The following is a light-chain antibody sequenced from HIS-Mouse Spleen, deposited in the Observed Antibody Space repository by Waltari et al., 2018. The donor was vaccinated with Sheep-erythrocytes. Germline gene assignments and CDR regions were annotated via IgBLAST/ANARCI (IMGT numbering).Light chain of an antibody. CDR1: QCVSST. CDR3: QQYNNWPPLT. J-gene: IGKJ4*01. CDR2: GAS. V-gene: IGKV3-15*01. Sequence: ELVMTQSPATLSVSPGDRATLSCRASQCVSSTLAWYQQKPGQAPRLLIYGASTRATGIPARFSGSGSGTEFTLTISSMQSEDFAVYYCQQYNNWPPLTFGGGTKVEIK.